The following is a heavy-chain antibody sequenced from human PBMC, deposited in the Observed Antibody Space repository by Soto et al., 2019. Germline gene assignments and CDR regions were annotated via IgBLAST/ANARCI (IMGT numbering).Heavy chain of an antibody. J-gene: IGHJ6*02. D-gene: IGHD3-10*01. CDR1: GDSLTNYY. Sequence: QVQLQESGPGLVKPSETLSLTCTVSGDSLTNYYCSWFRQPPGKGLEWIGYIMYSGYSAYNLSLKTRATMSMDTSTTQFSLMLASVPATDTAVYYCARHGVGPPHGLVDVWGQGPTVIVSS. V-gene: IGHV4-59*08. CDR2: IMYSGYS. CDR3: ARHGVGPPHGLVDV.